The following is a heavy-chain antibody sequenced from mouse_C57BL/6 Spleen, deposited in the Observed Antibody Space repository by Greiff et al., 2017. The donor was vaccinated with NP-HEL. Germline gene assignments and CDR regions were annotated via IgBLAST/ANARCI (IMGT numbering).Heavy chain of an antibody. J-gene: IGHJ4*01. Sequence: VMLVESGPGLVQPSQSLSITCTVSGFSLTSYGVHWVRQSPGKGLEWLGVIWSGGSTDYTAAFISRLSISKDNSKSQVFFKMNSLQADDTARYYCARNGGLLDAMDYWGQGTSVTVSS. D-gene: IGHD2-1*01. CDR1: GFSLTSYG. CDR3: ARNGGLLDAMDY. V-gene: IGHV2-2*01. CDR2: IWSGGST.